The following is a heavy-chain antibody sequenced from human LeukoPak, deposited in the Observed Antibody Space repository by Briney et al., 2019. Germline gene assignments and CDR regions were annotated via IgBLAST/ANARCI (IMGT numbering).Heavy chain of an antibody. Sequence: QSGGSLRLSCAASGFTVSSNYMSWVRQAPGKGLEWVSVIYSGGGTNYADSVKGRFTISRDKSKNTLYLQMNSLRAEDTAVYYCASSYEYGSGSYYDWGQGTLVTVSS. V-gene: IGHV3-66*01. CDR3: ASSYEYGSGSYYD. CDR2: IYSGGGT. J-gene: IGHJ4*02. CDR1: GFTVSSNY. D-gene: IGHD3-10*01.